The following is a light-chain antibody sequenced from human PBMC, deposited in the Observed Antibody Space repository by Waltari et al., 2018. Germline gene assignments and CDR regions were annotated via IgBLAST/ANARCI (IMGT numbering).Light chain of an antibody. CDR2: EVN. CDR1: GSDVGSYNL. Sequence: QSALTQPASVSGSPGQSITISCSGTGSDVGSYNLVSWYQQHPGKAPKLIIYEVNMRPSGVSDRFSGSKSGVTASLTISGLQAEDEAVYFCCSFATNSIVIFGGGTNLTVL. J-gene: IGLJ2*01. CDR3: CSFATNSIVI. V-gene: IGLV2-23*02.